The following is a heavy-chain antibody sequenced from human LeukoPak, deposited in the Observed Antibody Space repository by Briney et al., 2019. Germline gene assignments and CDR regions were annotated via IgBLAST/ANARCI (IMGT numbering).Heavy chain of an antibody. J-gene: IGHJ6*02. Sequence: PGGSLRLSCAASGFTFDHYTMHWVRQAPGKGLEWVSLITWDGRNTYYADSVKGRFTISRDNSKNSLYLQMNRLGTEDTALYYCAKDMRKYYEGFGDVRGQGTTVTVSS. V-gene: IGHV3-43*01. CDR1: GFTFDHYT. CDR2: ITWDGRNT. D-gene: IGHD3-16*01. CDR3: AKDMRKYYEGFGDV.